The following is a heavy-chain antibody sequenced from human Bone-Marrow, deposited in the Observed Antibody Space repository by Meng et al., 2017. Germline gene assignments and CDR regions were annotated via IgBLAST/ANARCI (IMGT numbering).Heavy chain of an antibody. D-gene: IGHD3-22*01. CDR3: ARGRVGQVLVIGYYYYVMDV. J-gene: IGHJ6*02. Sequence: GSLRLSCAVYGGSFSGYYWSWIRQPPGKGLEWIGEINHSGSTNYNPSLKSRVTISVDTSKNQFSLKLSSVTAADTAVYYCARGRVGQVLVIGYYYYVMDVWGQGTTVTVSS. V-gene: IGHV4-34*01. CDR2: INHSGST. CDR1: GGSFSGYY.